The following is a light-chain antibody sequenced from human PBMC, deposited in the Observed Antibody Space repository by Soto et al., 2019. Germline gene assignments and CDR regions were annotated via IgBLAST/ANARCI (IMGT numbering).Light chain of an antibody. CDR2: AAS. Sequence: DIQMTQSPSSLSASVGDRVTITCRASQGISNYLAWYQQKPGKVPKVLIYAASTLQSGVPSRFSGSGTGTDFTLTISRLQPEDVATYFCQKYNSAPRTFGPGTKVDIK. CDR3: QKYNSAPRT. V-gene: IGKV1-27*01. CDR1: QGISNY. J-gene: IGKJ3*01.